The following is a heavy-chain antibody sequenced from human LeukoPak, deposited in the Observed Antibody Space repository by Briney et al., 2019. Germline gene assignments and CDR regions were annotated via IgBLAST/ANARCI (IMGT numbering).Heavy chain of an antibody. V-gene: IGHV1-69*01. Sequence: ASVKVSCKASGGTFSSYAISWVRQAPGQGLEWMGGIIPIFGTANYAQKFQGRVTITADESTSTAYMELSSLRSEDTAVYYCATTGYSSSSVDYWGQGTLVTVSS. CDR3: ATTGYSSSSVDY. CDR1: GGTFSSYA. J-gene: IGHJ4*02. CDR2: IIPIFGTA. D-gene: IGHD6-6*01.